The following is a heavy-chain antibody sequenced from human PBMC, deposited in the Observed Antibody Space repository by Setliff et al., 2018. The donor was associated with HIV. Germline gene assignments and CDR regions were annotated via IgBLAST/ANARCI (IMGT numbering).Heavy chain of an antibody. CDR3: ASWGAGSNSGFDY. D-gene: IGHD3-16*01. V-gene: IGHV4-61*02. Sequence: SETLSLTCTVSGGSISSGFYYWSWIRQPAGKGLEWIGRIYTTGSTNYNPSLKSRVTISVDTSKNQFSLKLSSVTAADTAVYYCASWGAGSNSGFDYWGRGTLVTVS. CDR2: IYTTGST. J-gene: IGHJ4*02. CDR1: GGSISSGFYY.